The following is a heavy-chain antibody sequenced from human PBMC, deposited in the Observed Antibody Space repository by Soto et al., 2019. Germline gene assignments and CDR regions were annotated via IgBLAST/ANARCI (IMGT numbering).Heavy chain of an antibody. Sequence: SETLSLTCTVSGGSISSYYWSWIRQPPGKGLEYIGCTYHSGTTNYNPSLKSRVTISEDTSKNQLSLKLSSMTAADTAEYYCARSFGWYAVDSWGQGILVTVSS. J-gene: IGHJ4*02. D-gene: IGHD6-19*01. CDR2: TYHSGTT. CDR3: ARSFGWYAVDS. V-gene: IGHV4-59*12. CDR1: GGSISSYY.